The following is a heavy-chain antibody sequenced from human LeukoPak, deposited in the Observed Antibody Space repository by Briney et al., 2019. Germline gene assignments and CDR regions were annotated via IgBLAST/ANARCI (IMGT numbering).Heavy chain of an antibody. CDR3: AKVRLGYCSGGSCSRGGTSMDV. D-gene: IGHD2-15*01. CDR1: GFTFSNYD. V-gene: IGHV3-30*02. Sequence: GGSLRLSCAASGFTFSNYDIHWVRQAPGKGLEWVAFIRFGGSYNSYSDSVKGRFTISRDNSKNTLYLQMNSLRAEDTAVYYCAKVRLGYCSGGSCSRGGTSMDVWGRGTTVTISS. CDR2: IRFGGSYN. J-gene: IGHJ6*03.